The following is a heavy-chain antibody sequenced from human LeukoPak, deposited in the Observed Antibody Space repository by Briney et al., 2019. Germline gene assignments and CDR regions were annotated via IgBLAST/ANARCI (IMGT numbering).Heavy chain of an antibody. CDR1: GFSFRNNA. CDR2: INGDGGST. CDR3: AKAHPTGWHLFDY. J-gene: IGHJ4*02. V-gene: IGHV3-43*02. D-gene: IGHD6-19*01. Sequence: PGGSLRLSCAASGFSFRNNAMHWVRQAPGKGLEWVSLINGDGGSTYYADSVKGRFTISRDNSKNSLYLQMNSLRTEDTALYYCAKAHPTGWHLFDYWGQGTLVTVSS.